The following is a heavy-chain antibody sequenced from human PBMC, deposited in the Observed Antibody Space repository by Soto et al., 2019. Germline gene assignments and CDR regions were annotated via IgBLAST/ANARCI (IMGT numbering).Heavy chain of an antibody. CDR3: AGQGTRVVGGGGGGGNYYYYGMDV. CDR1: GYTFTSYG. D-gene: IGHD2-15*01. V-gene: IGHV1-18*01. J-gene: IGHJ6*02. Sequence: ASVKVSCKASGYTFTSYGISWVRQAPGQGLEWMGWISAYNGNTNYAQKLQGRVTMTTDTSTSTAYMELRSLRSDDTAVYYCAGQGTRVVGGGGGGGNYYYYGMDVWGQGTTVTVSS. CDR2: ISAYNGNT.